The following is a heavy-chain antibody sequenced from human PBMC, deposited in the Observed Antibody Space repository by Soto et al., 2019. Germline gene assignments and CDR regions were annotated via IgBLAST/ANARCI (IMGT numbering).Heavy chain of an antibody. D-gene: IGHD5-12*01. J-gene: IGHJ6*02. CDR3: ARDSKLATKNYYGTDV. CDR1: GYTFTSYY. CDR2: INPSGGST. Sequence: GASVKVSCKASGYTFTSYYMHWVRQAPGQGLEWMGIINPSGGSTSYAQKFQGRVTMTRDTSTSTVYMELSSLRSEDTAVYYCARDSKLATKNYYGTDVWGQWTMVTGSS. V-gene: IGHV1-46*01.